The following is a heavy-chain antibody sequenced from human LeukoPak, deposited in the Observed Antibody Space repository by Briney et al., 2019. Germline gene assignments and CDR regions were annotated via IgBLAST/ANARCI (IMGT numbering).Heavy chain of an antibody. CDR1: GFTFSSYA. D-gene: IGHD5-18*01. CDR3: ARDDGYSYGYGY. J-gene: IGHJ4*02. Sequence: GGSLRLSCAASGFTFSSYAMSWVRQAPGKGLEWVSAISGSGGSTYYADSVKGRFTISRDNAKNTLYLQMNSLRAEDTAVYYCARDDGYSYGYGYWGQGTLVTVSS. V-gene: IGHV3-23*01. CDR2: ISGSGGST.